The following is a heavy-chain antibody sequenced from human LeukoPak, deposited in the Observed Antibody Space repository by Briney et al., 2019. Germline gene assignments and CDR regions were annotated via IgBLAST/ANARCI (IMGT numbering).Heavy chain of an antibody. CDR2: ISAYNGNT. D-gene: IGHD3-3*01. CDR1: GYTFTSYG. Sequence: GASVKVSCKASGYTFTSYGISWVRQAPGQGLGWMGWISAYNGNTNYAQKLQGRVTMTTDTSTSTAYMELRSLRSDDTAVYYCARDPRFLEWSPRANYYYYGMDVWGQGTTVTVSS. J-gene: IGHJ6*02. V-gene: IGHV1-18*01. CDR3: ARDPRFLEWSPRANYYYYGMDV.